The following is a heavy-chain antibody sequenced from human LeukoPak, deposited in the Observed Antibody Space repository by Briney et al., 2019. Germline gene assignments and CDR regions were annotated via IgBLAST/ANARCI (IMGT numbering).Heavy chain of an antibody. CDR2: ISSNGGST. D-gene: IGHD3-10*01. CDR1: GFTFSSYA. CDR3: AREGGIWYYFDY. Sequence: PGGSLRLSCAASGFTFSSYAMHWVRQAPGKGLEYVSAISSNGGSTYYANSVKGRFTISRDNSKNTLYLQMGSLRAEDMAVYYCAREGGIWYYFDYWGQGTLVTVSS. J-gene: IGHJ4*02. V-gene: IGHV3-64*01.